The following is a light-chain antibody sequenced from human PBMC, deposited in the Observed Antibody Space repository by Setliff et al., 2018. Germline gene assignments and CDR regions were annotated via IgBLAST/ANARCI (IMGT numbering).Light chain of an antibody. CDR3: SSYTTTSTGV. Sequence: QSALTQPASVSGSPGQSITISCTGSSSDIGGYNYVSWYQQHPGKAPKLMIYDVNERPSGVSNRFSGSKSGNTASLTISGLQAEDEADYYCSSYTTTSTGVIGGGT. CDR1: SSDIGGYNY. CDR2: DVN. J-gene: IGLJ2*01. V-gene: IGLV2-14*01.